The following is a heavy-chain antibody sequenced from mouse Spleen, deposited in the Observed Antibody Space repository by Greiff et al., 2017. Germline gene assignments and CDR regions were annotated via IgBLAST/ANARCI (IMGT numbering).Heavy chain of an antibody. CDR2: IYPGSGST. V-gene: IGHV1-55*01. CDR3: ARSRGYYSKQFAY. Sequence: QVQLQQPGAELVKPGASVKMSCKASGYTFTSYWITWVKQRPGQGLEWIGDIYPGSGSTNYNEKFKSKATLTVDTSSSTAYMQLSSLTSEDSAVYYCARSRGYYSKQFAYWGQGTLVTVSA. CDR1: GYTFTSYW. J-gene: IGHJ3*01. D-gene: IGHD2-12*01.